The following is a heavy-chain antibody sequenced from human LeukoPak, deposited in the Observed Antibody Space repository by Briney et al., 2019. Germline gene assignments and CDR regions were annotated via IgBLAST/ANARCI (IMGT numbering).Heavy chain of an antibody. CDR3: ARDPPTGYSSGWHYFDY. CDR2: IIPIFGTA. V-gene: IGHV1-69*13. CDR1: GGTFSSYA. J-gene: IGHJ4*02. D-gene: IGHD6-19*01. Sequence: RASVKVSCKASGGTFSSYAISWVRQAPGQGLEWMGGIIPIFGTANYAQKFQGRVTITADESTSTAYMELSSLRSEDTAVYYCARDPPTGYSSGWHYFDYWGQGTLVTVSS.